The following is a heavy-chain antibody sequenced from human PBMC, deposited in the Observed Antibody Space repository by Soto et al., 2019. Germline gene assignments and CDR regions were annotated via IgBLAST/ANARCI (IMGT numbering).Heavy chain of an antibody. CDR2: ISAGGGST. CDR1: GFTFSSHA. J-gene: IGHJ4*02. Sequence: EVQLLESGGGLVQPGGSLRLSCAASGFTFSSHAMSWVRQAPGEGLEWVSAISAGGGSTYYTDSVKGRFTISRDNSKNTRYLQVSSLRPDDTAVYYCAKGDFKQASVGSTWYYDYWGQGTLVTVSS. V-gene: IGHV3-23*01. CDR3: AKGDFKQASVGSTWYYDY. D-gene: IGHD6-13*01.